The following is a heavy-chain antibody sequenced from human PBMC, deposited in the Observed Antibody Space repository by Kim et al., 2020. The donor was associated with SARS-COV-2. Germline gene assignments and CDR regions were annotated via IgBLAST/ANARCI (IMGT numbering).Heavy chain of an antibody. Sequence: SVKVSCKASGGTFSSYAISWVRQAPGQGLEWMGGIIPIFGTANYAQKFQGRVTITADESTSTAYMELSSLRSEDTAVYYCARGRLAEKYYYYGMDVWGQGTTVTVSS. CDR3: ARGRLAEKYYYYGMDV. CDR1: GGTFSSYA. J-gene: IGHJ6*02. V-gene: IGHV1-69*13. CDR2: IIPIFGTA. D-gene: IGHD6-19*01.